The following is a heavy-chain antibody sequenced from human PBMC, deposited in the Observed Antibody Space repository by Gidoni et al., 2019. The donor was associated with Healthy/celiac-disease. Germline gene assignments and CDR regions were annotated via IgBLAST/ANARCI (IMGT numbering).Heavy chain of an antibody. Sequence: QVTLKESGPVLVTPTETLTLPCTVSGFSLSNARMGVSWIRQPPGKALEWLAHIFSNDEKSYSTSRKSRLTITKDTSKSQVVLTMTNRDPVDTATYYCARRAVAGVYYVDYWGQGTLVTVSS. V-gene: IGHV2-26*01. CDR2: IFSNDEK. J-gene: IGHJ4*02. CDR1: GFSLSNARMG. D-gene: IGHD6-19*01. CDR3: ARRAVAGVYYVDY.